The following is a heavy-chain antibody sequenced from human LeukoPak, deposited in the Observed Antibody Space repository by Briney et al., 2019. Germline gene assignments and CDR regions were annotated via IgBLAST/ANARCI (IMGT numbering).Heavy chain of an antibody. J-gene: IGHJ6*02. CDR3: ARNNGMDV. V-gene: IGHV3-7*03. CDR1: GFALSSHW. Sequence: GGSLRLSCAASGFALSSHWMTWVRQVPGRGPEWVANVNRDGSETYYLDSVKGRFTISKDNAKNSLYLQMNSLRAEDTALYHCARNNGMDVWGQGTTVIVSS. CDR2: VNRDGSET.